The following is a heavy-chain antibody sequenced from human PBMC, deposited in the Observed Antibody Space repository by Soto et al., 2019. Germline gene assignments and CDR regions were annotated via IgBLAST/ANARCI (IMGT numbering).Heavy chain of an antibody. CDR2: IYYDGST. J-gene: IGHJ3*01. V-gene: IGHV4-39*02. CDR3: ARFYGNAFDV. Sequence: SETLSLTCSVSGGSITTSSYNWDWIRQPPGKGLEWIGTIYYDGSTSYNPSLKSQVTISVDTSKNHFALKVDSVTAADTAVYYCARFYGNAFDVWGRGTVVTVS. CDR1: GGSITTSSYN. D-gene: IGHD3-10*01.